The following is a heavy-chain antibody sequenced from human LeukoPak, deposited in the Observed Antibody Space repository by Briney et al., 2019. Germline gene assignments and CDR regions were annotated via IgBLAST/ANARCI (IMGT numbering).Heavy chain of an antibody. CDR1: GYSISSGYF. Sequence: KASETLSLTCTASGYSISSGYFWGWIRQPPGKGLEWFGSIYRNGSTYYNPSLKSRVTISVDTSKNHFSLKLSSVAATDTAVYYCARDLKNWNDSDAFDIWGQGTMVTVSS. CDR2: IYRNGST. CDR3: ARDLKNWNDSDAFDI. D-gene: IGHD1-1*01. J-gene: IGHJ3*02. V-gene: IGHV4-38-2*02.